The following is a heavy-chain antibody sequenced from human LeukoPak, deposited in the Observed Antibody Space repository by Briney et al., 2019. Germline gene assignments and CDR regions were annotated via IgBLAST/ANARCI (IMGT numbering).Heavy chain of an antibody. Sequence: ASVKVSCKASGYSFTGYYIHWVRQAPGQGLVWMGWINPNNGGTNFAQKFQGRVTMTRDTSISTAYMELSRLRSDDTAIYYCAKDQNTGYANNWFDPWGQGTLVTVSS. D-gene: IGHD5-12*01. CDR2: INPNNGGT. CDR1: GYSFTGYY. CDR3: AKDQNTGYANNWFDP. J-gene: IGHJ5*02. V-gene: IGHV1-2*02.